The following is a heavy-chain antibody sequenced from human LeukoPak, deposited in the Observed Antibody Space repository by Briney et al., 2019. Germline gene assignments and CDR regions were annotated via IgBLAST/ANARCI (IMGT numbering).Heavy chain of an antibody. CDR2: ISSSSSTI. D-gene: IGHD3-16*01. J-gene: IGHJ4*02. V-gene: IGHV3-48*02. CDR1: GFTFSSYS. Sequence: GWSLRLSCAASGFTFSSYSMNWVRQAPGKGLEGVSYISSSSSTIYYADSVKGRFTISRDSAKNSLYLQMNSLRDEDTAVYYCASSPRGTSPYFFDSWGQGTLVTVSS. CDR3: ASSPRGTSPYFFDS.